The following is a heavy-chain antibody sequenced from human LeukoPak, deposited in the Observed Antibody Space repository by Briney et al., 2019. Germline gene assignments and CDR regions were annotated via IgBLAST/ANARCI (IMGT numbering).Heavy chain of an antibody. CDR3: AGDLGGASSGYYYGFDY. CDR1: GYTFTSYG. D-gene: IGHD3-22*01. V-gene: IGHV1-18*01. Sequence: ASVKVSCKASGYTFTSYGISWVRQAPGQGLEWMGWISAYNGNTNYAQKLQGRVTMTTDTSTSTAYMELRSLRSDDTAVYYCAGDLGGASSGYYYGFDYWGQGTLVTVSS. J-gene: IGHJ4*02. CDR2: ISAYNGNT.